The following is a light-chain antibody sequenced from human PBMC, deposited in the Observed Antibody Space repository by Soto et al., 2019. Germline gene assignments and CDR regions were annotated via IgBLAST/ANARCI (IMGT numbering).Light chain of an antibody. Sequence: DIQMTQSPSTLSASVGDRVTITCRASQSISAWLAWYQQKPGKAPKLLIYKASNVESGVPSRFSGSGSGTEFTLTISSLQPDDFATYYCQQYHSYPLTFGQGTRLEIK. CDR2: KAS. CDR1: QSISAW. J-gene: IGKJ5*01. V-gene: IGKV1-5*03. CDR3: QQYHSYPLT.